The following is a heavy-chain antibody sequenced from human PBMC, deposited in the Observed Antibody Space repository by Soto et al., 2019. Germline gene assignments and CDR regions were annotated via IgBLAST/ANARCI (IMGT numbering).Heavy chain of an antibody. V-gene: IGHV3-30-3*01. D-gene: IGHD2-8*01. CDR1: GFTFSSYA. Sequence: PGGSLRLSCAASGFTFSSYAMHWVRQAPGKGLEWVAVISYDGSNKYYADSVKGRFTISRDNSKNTLYLQMNSLRAEDTAVYYCARDRGYCTNGVCHCFDYWGQGTLVTVSS. J-gene: IGHJ4*02. CDR3: ARDRGYCTNGVCHCFDY. CDR2: ISYDGSNK.